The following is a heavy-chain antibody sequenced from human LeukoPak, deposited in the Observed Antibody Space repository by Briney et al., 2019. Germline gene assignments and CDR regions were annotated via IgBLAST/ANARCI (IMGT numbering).Heavy chain of an antibody. CDR3: ASNRYYYDSSGYTDGAFDI. CDR2: INWNGGST. Sequence: GGSLRLSCAASGFTFDDYGMSWVRQAPGKGLEWVSGINWNGGSTGYADSVKDRFTISRDNAKNSLYLQMNSLRAEDTALYYCASNRYYYDSSGYTDGAFDIWGQGTMVTVSS. V-gene: IGHV3-20*04. D-gene: IGHD3-22*01. J-gene: IGHJ3*02. CDR1: GFTFDDYG.